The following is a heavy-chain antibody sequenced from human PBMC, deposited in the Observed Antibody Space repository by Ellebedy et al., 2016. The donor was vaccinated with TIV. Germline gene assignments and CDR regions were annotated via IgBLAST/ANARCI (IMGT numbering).Heavy chain of an antibody. Sequence: GESLKISCAASGFTFSNAWMNWVRQAPGKGLEWVGRIKSKTDGGTTDYAAPVKGRFTISRDDSKNTLYLQMNSLKTEDTAVYYCTFGSGYDFYYYYGMDVWGQGTTVTVSS. CDR3: TFGSGYDFYYYYGMDV. CDR1: GFTFSNAW. V-gene: IGHV3-15*07. CDR2: IKSKTDGGTT. J-gene: IGHJ6*02. D-gene: IGHD5-12*01.